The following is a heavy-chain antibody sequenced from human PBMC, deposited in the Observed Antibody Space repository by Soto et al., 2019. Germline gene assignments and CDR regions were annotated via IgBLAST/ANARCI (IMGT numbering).Heavy chain of an antibody. CDR2: INTNNGNT. Sequence: ASVKVSCKASGYTFTSYGISWVRQAPGQGLEWMAWINTNNGNTNYAQKFQGRVTVTTDTSTSTAYMELRSLRSDDTAVYYCARDPPVRRSWNDREAFEIWGQGSMVTVSS. CDR1: GYTFTSYG. J-gene: IGHJ3*02. D-gene: IGHD1-1*01. CDR3: ARDPPVRRSWNDREAFEI. V-gene: IGHV1-18*01.